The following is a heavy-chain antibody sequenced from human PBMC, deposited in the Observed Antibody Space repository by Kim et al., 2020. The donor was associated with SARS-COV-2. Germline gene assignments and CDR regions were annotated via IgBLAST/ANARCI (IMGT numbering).Heavy chain of an antibody. V-gene: IGHV3-13*01. CDR3: AGARYSDGYMVLGNYWYFEI. CDR1: GCTFSSYD. D-gene: IGHD5-18*01. Sequence: GGSLRLSCAASGCTFSSYDMHWVRQATGKGLEWVSAIGTAGDTYSPGSVKCRFTISRENAKNSLYLQMNRLRAGDRAVYYCAGARYSDGYMVLGNYWYFEIRGRVTLVTVYS. CDR2: IGTAGDT. J-gene: IGHJ2*01.